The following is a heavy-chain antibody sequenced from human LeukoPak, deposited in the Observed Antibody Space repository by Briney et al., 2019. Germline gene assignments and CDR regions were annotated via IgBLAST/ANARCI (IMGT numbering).Heavy chain of an antibody. J-gene: IGHJ4*02. CDR3: ARKRGWYVDY. V-gene: IGHV3-30*02. D-gene: IGHD6-19*01. CDR2: IRYDGSNK. CDR1: GFTFNSFG. Sequence: PGGSLRLSCAASGFTFNSFGMHWVCQASGKGLEWVAFIRYDGSNKYYADSVKGRFTISRDNSKNTLYLQMNSLRAEDSAVYYCARKRGWYVDYWGQGTLVTVSS.